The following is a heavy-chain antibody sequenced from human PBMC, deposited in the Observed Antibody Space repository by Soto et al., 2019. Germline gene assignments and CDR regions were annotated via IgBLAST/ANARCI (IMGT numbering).Heavy chain of an antibody. CDR3: ARHPITMVRGLSQGDDAFDI. V-gene: IGHV4-39*01. J-gene: IGHJ3*02. CDR1: GGSISSSSYY. CDR2: IYYSGST. Sequence: SETLSLTCTVSGGSISSSSYYWGWIRQPPGKGLEWIGSIYYSGSTYYNPSLKSRVTISVDTSKNQFSLKLSSVTAADTAVYYCARHPITMVRGLSQGDDAFDIWGQGTMVTVSS. D-gene: IGHD3-10*01.